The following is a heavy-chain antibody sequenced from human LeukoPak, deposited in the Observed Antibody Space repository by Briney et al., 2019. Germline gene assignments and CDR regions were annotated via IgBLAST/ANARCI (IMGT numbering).Heavy chain of an antibody. V-gene: IGHV1-18*01. J-gene: IGHJ5*02. CDR2: ISAYNGNT. Sequence: ASVKVSCKASGYTFTSYGISWVRQAPGQGLEGMGWISAYNGNTNYAQKLQGRVTMTTDTSTSTAYMELRSLRSDDTAVYYCARWGGAIAVAGTYNWFDPWGQGTLVTVSS. CDR3: ARWGGAIAVAGTYNWFDP. CDR1: GYTFTSYG. D-gene: IGHD6-19*01.